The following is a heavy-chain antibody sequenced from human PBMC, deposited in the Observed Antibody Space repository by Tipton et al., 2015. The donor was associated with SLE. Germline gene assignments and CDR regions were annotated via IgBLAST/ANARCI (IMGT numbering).Heavy chain of an antibody. CDR2: IYYSGNT. CDR1: GDSIGSGGYF. J-gene: IGHJ4*02. V-gene: IGHV4-31*03. D-gene: IGHD3-10*01. Sequence: TLSLTCTVSGDSIGSGGYFWNWIRQHPGKGLEWIGYIYYSGNTYYNPSLKSRVTMSVDTSKNQFSLRLSSVSSADTAVYHCARVGSYYGSGSYFDFWGQGTLVSGSS. CDR3: ARVGSYYGSGSYFDF.